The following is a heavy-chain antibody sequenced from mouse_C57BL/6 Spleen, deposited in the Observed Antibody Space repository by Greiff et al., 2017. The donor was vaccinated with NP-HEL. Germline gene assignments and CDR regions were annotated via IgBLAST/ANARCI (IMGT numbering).Heavy chain of an antibody. CDR1: GYAFSSSW. V-gene: IGHV1-82*01. CDR2: IYPGDGDT. J-gene: IGHJ4*01. CDR3: ASDPVYYDHYYAMDY. D-gene: IGHD2-4*01. Sequence: VQLQQSGPELVKPGASVTLSCKASGYAFSSSWMNWVKQRPGKGLEWIGRIYPGDGDTNYNRKFKGKATLTADKSSSTAYMHLSSLTSEDSAVYVCASDPVYYDHYYAMDYWGQGTTVTVSS.